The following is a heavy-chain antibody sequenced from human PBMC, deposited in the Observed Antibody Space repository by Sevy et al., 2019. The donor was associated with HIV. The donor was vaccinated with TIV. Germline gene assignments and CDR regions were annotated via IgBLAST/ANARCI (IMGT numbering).Heavy chain of an antibody. D-gene: IGHD2-2*01. V-gene: IGHV3-7*03. CDR2: IKKDGSEK. CDR3: ARDCSSTSCLWGLDV. Sequence: GGSLRLSCAASGFTFSNYWMSWVRQAPGKGLEWVANIKKDGSEKYYVDSVKGRFTISRANAKNSLFLQMNSLRAEETALYYCARDCSSTSCLWGLDVWGQGTTVTVSS. J-gene: IGHJ6*02. CDR1: GFTFSNYW.